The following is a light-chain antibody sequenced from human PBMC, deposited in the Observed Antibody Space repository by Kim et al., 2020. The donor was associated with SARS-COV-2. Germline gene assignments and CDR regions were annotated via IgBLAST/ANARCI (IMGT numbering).Light chain of an antibody. V-gene: IGKV3-20*01. CDR1: RSLDSSD. Sequence: LSLSPGERATLSCRDSRSLDSSDLSWYQQKPGQAPRLLIQGASSRATGIPDRFSGRGSGTDFTLTISRLGPEDFAIYYCQQFGATFGGGTKVDIK. J-gene: IGKJ4*01. CDR3: QQFGAT. CDR2: GAS.